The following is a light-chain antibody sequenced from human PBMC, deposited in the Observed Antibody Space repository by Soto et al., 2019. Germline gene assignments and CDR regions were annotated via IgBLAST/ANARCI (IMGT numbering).Light chain of an antibody. J-gene: IGKJ1*01. V-gene: IGKV1-5*03. Sequence: DIQMTQSPSTLSASVGDRVTITCRASQSISTWLAWYQQKPGKAPKLLIYKASNLKSGVPSRFSGSGSGTEFTPTISSLQPDDFATYYCQQYNSFPWTFGQGTKVEF. CDR2: KAS. CDR1: QSISTW. CDR3: QQYNSFPWT.